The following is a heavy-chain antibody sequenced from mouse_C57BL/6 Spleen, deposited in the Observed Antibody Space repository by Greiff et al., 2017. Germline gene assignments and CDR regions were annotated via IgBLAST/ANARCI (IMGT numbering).Heavy chain of an antibody. D-gene: IGHD1-1*01. V-gene: IGHV1-69*01. CDR1: GYTFTSYW. J-gene: IGHJ4*01. CDR3: ARGDYYGSSPYYYAMDY. CDR2: IDPSDSYT. Sequence: QVQLQQPGAELVMPGASVKLSCKASGYTFTSYWMHWVKQRPGQGLEWIGEIDPSDSYTNYNQKFKGKSTLTVDKSSITAYMQLSSLTSEDSAVYYCARGDYYGSSPYYYAMDYWGQGTSVTVSS.